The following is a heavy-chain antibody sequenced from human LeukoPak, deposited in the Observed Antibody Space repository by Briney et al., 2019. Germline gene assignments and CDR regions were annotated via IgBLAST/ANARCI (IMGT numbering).Heavy chain of an antibody. Sequence: GGSLRLSCAASGVTFSSYNVNWVRQAPGKGLEWVSSISSGSTYIYYANSVKGRFTISRDNAENTLYLQMNSLRAEDTALYYCARYSERYHAIDYWGQGTLPTASS. V-gene: IGHV3-21*01. CDR1: GVTFSSYN. CDR3: ARYSERYHAIDY. D-gene: IGHD1-26*01. CDR2: ISSGSTYI. J-gene: IGHJ4*02.